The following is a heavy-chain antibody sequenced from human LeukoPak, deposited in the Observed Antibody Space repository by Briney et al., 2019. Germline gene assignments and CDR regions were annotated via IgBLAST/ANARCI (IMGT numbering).Heavy chain of an antibody. Sequence: GASVKVSCKAFGYTFTSNYMHWVRQAPGQGPEWMGVISPSGGSTTYAQKFQGRVTMTSDMSTSTVYMELSSLRSEDTAVYYCARSSGYYSSLFYMHVWGKGTTVTVSS. V-gene: IGHV1-46*01. CDR1: GYTFTSNY. CDR2: ISPSGGST. CDR3: ARSSGYYSSLFYMHV. D-gene: IGHD3-22*01. J-gene: IGHJ6*03.